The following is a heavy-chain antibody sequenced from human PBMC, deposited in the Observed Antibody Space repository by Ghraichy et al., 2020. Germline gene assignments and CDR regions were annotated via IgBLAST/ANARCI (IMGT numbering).Heavy chain of an antibody. D-gene: IGHD3-3*01. CDR2: IKQDGSEK. J-gene: IGHJ5*02. V-gene: IGHV3-7*03. CDR3: ARGGFYEPLGWFDP. Sequence: GGSLRLSCAASGFTFSSYWMSWVRQAPGKGLEWVANIKQDGSEKYYVDSVKGRFTISRDNAKNSLYLQMNSLRAEDTAVYYCARGGFYEPLGWFDPWGQGTLVTVSS. CDR1: GFTFSSYW.